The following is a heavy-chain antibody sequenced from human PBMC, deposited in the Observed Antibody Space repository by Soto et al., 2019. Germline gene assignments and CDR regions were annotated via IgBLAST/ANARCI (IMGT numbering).Heavy chain of an antibody. V-gene: IGHV3-11*05. J-gene: IGHJ6*02. CDR1: GFTFRDYY. Sequence: QVQLVESGGGLVRPGGSLRLSCEASGFTFRDYYMTWFRQAPGKGLEWLSYIDSSTKYTNYADSVKGRFTISRDNAKNSLYLQMNSLGADDTAVYYCAREYYYNMDVWGQGTMVTVSS. CDR2: IDSSTKYT. CDR3: AREYYYNMDV.